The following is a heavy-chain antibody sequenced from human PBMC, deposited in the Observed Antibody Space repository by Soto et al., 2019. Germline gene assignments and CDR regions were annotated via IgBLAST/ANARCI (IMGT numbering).Heavy chain of an antibody. CDR2: IYHTGST. D-gene: IGHD2-15*01. CDR3: ATLPPRIVVVVLPIPS. J-gene: IGHJ4*02. V-gene: IGHV4-4*02. Sequence: SETLSLTCVVSGGSISSTNWWTWVRQTPGKGLEWIGEIYHTGSTKYNPSLKNRDTISLDKSNNKISLNLKSVTAADTAVYYCATLPPRIVVVVLPIPSWGQGTLVTV. CDR1: GGSISSTNW.